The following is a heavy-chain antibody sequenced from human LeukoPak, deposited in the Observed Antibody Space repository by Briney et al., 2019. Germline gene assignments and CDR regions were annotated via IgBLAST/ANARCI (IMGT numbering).Heavy chain of an antibody. Sequence: GGSLRLSCAASGFIFSDYWMHWVRQAPGKGLVWVSRLNSDGSSTIYADSVKGRFTISRDNSKNSLYLQMNSLTTEATAFYYCTKDDGTTAFWYFDLWGRGTLVTVSS. J-gene: IGHJ2*01. CDR2: LNSDGSST. CDR3: TKDDGTTAFWYFDL. D-gene: IGHD1-7*01. V-gene: IGHV3-74*01. CDR1: GFIFSDYW.